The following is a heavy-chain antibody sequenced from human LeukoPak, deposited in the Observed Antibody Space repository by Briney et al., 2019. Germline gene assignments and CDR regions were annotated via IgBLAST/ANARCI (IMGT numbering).Heavy chain of an antibody. CDR2: IYTSGST. CDR3: ARDRVTLWFGEFDY. D-gene: IGHD3-10*01. Sequence: SETLSPTCTVSGGSISSGSYYWSWIRQPAGKGLEWIGRIYTSGSTNYNPSLKSRVTISVDTSKNQFSLKLSSVTAADTAVYYCARDRVTLWFGEFDYWGQGTLVTVSS. V-gene: IGHV4-61*02. CDR1: GGSISSGSYY. J-gene: IGHJ4*02.